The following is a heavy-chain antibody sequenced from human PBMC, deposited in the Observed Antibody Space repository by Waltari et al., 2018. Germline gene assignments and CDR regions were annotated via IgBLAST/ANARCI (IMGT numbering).Heavy chain of an antibody. D-gene: IGHD4-4*01. CDR1: GFDSSNHW. V-gene: IGHV3-74*01. CDR3: VRGPSVDYSNPVPFDL. CDR2: INRGATI. J-gene: IGHJ4*02. Sequence: EVRLVESGGGLVQPGETLTLSCAASGFDSSNHWMSCVRQFPGKGPRWVERINRGATIGYDDSVRGRFTIFRDSSTNTLSLQMRSLTVEDTALYYCVRGPSVDYSNPVPFDLWGQGTLVTVSS.